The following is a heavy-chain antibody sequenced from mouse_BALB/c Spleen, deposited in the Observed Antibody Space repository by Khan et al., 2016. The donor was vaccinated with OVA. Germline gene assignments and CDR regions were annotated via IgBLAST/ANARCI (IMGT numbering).Heavy chain of an antibody. CDR1: GYSITSDYA. D-gene: IGHD1-1*01. Sequence: EVQLQESGPGLVKPSQSLSLTCTVTGYSITSDYAWNWIRQFPGNKLEWMGYISYSGRTSYNPSLKSRISITRDTSTNPSFLQLNSLTTEETATYYGARSVTITTVVATDFDYWGQGTTLTVSS. CDR2: ISYSGRT. J-gene: IGHJ2*01. CDR3: ARSVTITTVVATDFDY. V-gene: IGHV3-2*02.